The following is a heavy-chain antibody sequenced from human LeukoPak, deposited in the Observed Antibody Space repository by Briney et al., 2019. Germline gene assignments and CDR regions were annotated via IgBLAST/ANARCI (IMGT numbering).Heavy chain of an antibody. J-gene: IGHJ6*03. V-gene: IGHV4-59*01. D-gene: IGHD6-6*01. Sequence: SETLSLTCSVSDDSITMYYWTWIRQPPGKGLEWIGYVDHTGITNFSPSLNGRVSISRDTTKNLFSLRVRSVTAADTAVYYCAGHSSSLLYYYYYYMDVWGKGTTVTVSS. CDR1: DDSITMYY. CDR2: VDHTGIT. CDR3: AGHSSSLLYYYYYYMDV.